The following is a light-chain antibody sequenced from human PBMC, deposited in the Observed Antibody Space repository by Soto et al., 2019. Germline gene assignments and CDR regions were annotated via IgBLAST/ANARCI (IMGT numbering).Light chain of an antibody. CDR1: NIGRKS. CDR3: QVWGSTSDHYV. Sequence: SYELTQPPSVSVPPGQTATITCGGNNIGRKSVHWYRQKPGQAPVLVVYDDDDRPSGIPERFSGSNSGNTATLTISRVEGGDEADYYCQVWGSTSDHYVFGTGTKVTV. V-gene: IGLV3-21*02. J-gene: IGLJ1*01. CDR2: DDD.